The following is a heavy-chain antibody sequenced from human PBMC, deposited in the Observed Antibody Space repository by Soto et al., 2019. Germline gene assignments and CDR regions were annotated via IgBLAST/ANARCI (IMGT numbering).Heavy chain of an antibody. D-gene: IGHD4-17*01. CDR3: ARQGRGYGDYVLWYFDL. CDR1: GGSISSYY. V-gene: IGHV4-59*08. CDR2: IYYSGRT. Sequence: QVQLQESGPGLVKPSETLSLTCTVSGGSISSYYWSWIRQPPGKGLEWIGYIYYSGRTNYNPSLKSRVTISVDTSNNQFSLKLSSVTAADTAVYYCARQGRGYGDYVLWYFDLWGRGTLVTVSS. J-gene: IGHJ2*01.